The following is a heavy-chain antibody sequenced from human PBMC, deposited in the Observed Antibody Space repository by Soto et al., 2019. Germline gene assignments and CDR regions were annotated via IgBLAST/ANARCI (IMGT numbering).Heavy chain of an antibody. CDR3: ARGAASSSSIPHYDYYYYLDV. D-gene: IGHD6-6*01. J-gene: IGHJ6*03. CDR1: GGSISSGGYY. Sequence: QVQLQESGPGLVKPSQTLSLTCTVSGGSISSGGYYWSWIRQHPGKGLEWIGYIYYSGSTYYNPSLKSRVTIAVDTSKNQFSLKLSSVTAADTAVYYGARGAASSSSIPHYDYYYYLDVWGKGTTVTVSS. CDR2: IYYSGST. V-gene: IGHV4-31*03.